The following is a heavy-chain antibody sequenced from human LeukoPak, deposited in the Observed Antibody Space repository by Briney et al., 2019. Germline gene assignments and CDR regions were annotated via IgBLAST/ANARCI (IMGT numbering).Heavy chain of an antibody. J-gene: IGHJ4*02. CDR1: GYTFTGYY. Sequence: ASVKVSCKASGYTFTGYYMHWVRQAPGQGLGWMGWINPNSGGTNYAQKFQGRVTMTRDTSISTAYMELSRLRSDDTAVYYCATEQVGYCSSTSCYLGYWGQGTLVTVSS. D-gene: IGHD2-2*01. CDR3: ATEQVGYCSSTSCYLGY. V-gene: IGHV1-2*02. CDR2: INPNSGGT.